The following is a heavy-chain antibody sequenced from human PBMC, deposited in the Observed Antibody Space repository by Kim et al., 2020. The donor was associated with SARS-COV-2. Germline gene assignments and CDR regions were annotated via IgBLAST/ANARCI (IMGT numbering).Heavy chain of an antibody. J-gene: IGHJ4*02. V-gene: IGHV1-18*01. CDR1: GYSFASYG. D-gene: IGHD6-6*01. CDR3: ARNWALAARNDYIDV. CDR2: IRAYNGNT. Sequence: ASVKVSCKTSGYSFASYGVSWVRQAPGQGLEWMGWIRAYNGNTKYAQKVQHRFTMSSDISTRTVFMELRSLRSDDTAVYFCARNWALAARNDYIDVWGQG.